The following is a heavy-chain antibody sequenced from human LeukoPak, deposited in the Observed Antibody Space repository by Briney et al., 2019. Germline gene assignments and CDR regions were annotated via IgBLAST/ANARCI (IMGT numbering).Heavy chain of an antibody. CDR3: VRCGSGTFTPHLN. D-gene: IGHD3-10*01. V-gene: IGHV3-30*02. Sequence: GGSLRLSCVASGFTLSSHLMGWVRQAPGKGLEWVAFIRYDELQDYYADSVRGRFTISRDNSKSAFYLQMGSLRPEDTAMYYCVRCGSGTFTPHLNWGQGTLVTVSS. CDR2: IRYDELQD. CDR1: GFTLSSHL. J-gene: IGHJ4*02.